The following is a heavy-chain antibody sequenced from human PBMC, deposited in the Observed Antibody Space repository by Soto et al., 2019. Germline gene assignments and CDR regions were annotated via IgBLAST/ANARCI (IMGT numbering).Heavy chain of an antibody. V-gene: IGHV1-18*01. CDR2: ISAYNGNR. J-gene: IGHJ5*02. CDR1: GYTFTNYA. CDR3: ARSRRDAYPNWFDP. Sequence: QVQLVQSGAEVKKPGASVKVSCKASGYTFTNYAINWLRQAPGQGLEWMGWISAYNGNRDYAQKFQGRVTMTTDTSTTTAYMELRSLRSDDTAVYYCARSRRDAYPNWFDPWGQGTLVTVSS. D-gene: IGHD2-2*01.